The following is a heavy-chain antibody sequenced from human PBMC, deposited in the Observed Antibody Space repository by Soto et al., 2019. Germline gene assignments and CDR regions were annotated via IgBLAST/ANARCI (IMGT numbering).Heavy chain of an antibody. CDR3: ARFIVALYYFDE. D-gene: IGHD5-12*01. CDR1: GGSISYYY. CDR2: IYYSGST. V-gene: IGHV4-59*08. J-gene: IGHJ4*02. Sequence: PSETLSLTCTVSGGSISYYYWSWIRQPPGKGLEWIGYIYYSGSTNYNPSLKSRVTISVDTSKNQFSLKLSSVTAADTAVYYCARFIVALYYFDEWGQGTLVTVSS.